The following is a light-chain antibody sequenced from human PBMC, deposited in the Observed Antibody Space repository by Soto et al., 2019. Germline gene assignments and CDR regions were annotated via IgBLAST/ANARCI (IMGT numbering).Light chain of an antibody. V-gene: IGKV3-11*01. J-gene: IGKJ3*01. Sequence: EIVLTQSPATLSLSPGERATLSCRASQSLVSYLAWFQQKPGQPPRLLIYDASNRATGIPARFSGSGSGTDFTLTISSLEPEDFAIYYCQQRRNLPWTFGPGTKVDIK. CDR1: QSLVSY. CDR3: QQRRNLPWT. CDR2: DAS.